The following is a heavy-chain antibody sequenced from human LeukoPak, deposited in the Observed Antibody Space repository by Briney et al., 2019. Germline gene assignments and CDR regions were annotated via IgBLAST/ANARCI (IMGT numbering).Heavy chain of an antibody. CDR2: IKQGGGEK. J-gene: IGHJ3*02. Sequence: AGGSLRLSCAASGFTISSYWMSWVRQAPGKGLEWVANIKQGGGEKYYVDSVKGRFTISRDNAKDSLYLQMNSLRAEDTAVYYCARRGGVVAVAATGKGAFDIWGQGTMVTVSS. CDR3: ARRGGVVAVAATGKGAFDI. V-gene: IGHV3-7*01. D-gene: IGHD2-15*01. CDR1: GFTISSYW.